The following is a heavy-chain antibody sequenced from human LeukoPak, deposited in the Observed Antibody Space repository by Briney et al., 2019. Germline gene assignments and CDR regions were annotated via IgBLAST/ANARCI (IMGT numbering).Heavy chain of an antibody. J-gene: IGHJ4*02. CDR3: ARHKGSGYYYNDY. CDR1: GGSFSGYY. V-gene: IGHV4-34*01. Sequence: PSETLSLTCAVYGGSFSGYYWSWIRQPPGKGLEWIGEINHSGSTNYNPSLKSRVTISVDTSKNQFSLKLSSVTAADTAVYYCARHKGSGYYYNDYWGQGTLVTVSS. D-gene: IGHD3-22*01. CDR2: INHSGST.